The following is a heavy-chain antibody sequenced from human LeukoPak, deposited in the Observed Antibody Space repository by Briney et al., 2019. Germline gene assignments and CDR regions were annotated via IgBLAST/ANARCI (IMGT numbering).Heavy chain of an antibody. D-gene: IGHD6-13*01. J-gene: IGHJ1*01. CDR3: AKDPTDTSSWYIVEYFQH. CDR2: ISGSGGST. CDR1: GGSFSGYY. Sequence: PSETLSLTCAVYGGSFSGYYWSWIRQPPGKGPQWVSGISGSGGSTYYTDSVKGRFTISRDNSKNTLYLQMNSLRAEDTAVYYCAKDPTDTSSWYIVEYFQHWGQGTLSPSPQ. V-gene: IGHV3-23*01.